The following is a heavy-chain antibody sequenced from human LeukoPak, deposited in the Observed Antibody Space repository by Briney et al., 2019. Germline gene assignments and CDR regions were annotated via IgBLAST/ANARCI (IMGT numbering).Heavy chain of an antibody. CDR2: INHRGST. V-gene: IGHV4-34*01. CDR3: ARDHGSGSYYEGFDY. D-gene: IGHD3-10*01. Sequence: SETLSLTCAVYGGSFSGYYWSWIRQPPGKGLEWIGEINHRGSTDYNPSLKSRVTMSVDTSKNQFSLKLSSVTAADTAVYYCARDHGSGSYYEGFDYWGQGTLVTVSS. J-gene: IGHJ4*02. CDR1: GGSFSGYY.